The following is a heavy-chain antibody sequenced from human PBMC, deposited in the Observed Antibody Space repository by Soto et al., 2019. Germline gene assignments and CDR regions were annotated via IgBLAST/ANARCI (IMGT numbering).Heavy chain of an antibody. V-gene: IGHV3-43*01. D-gene: IGHD1-1*01. CDR1: GFTFDDYT. Sequence: PGGSLRLSCAASGFTFDDYTMHWVRQTPGKGLEWVSLISWDGDSAYYADSVRGRFTISRDNSKNSLFLQMNNVRAEDAALYFCAKGTRGNSPELDFWGQGTLVNV. CDR2: ISWDGDSA. CDR3: AKGTRGNSPELDF. J-gene: IGHJ4*02.